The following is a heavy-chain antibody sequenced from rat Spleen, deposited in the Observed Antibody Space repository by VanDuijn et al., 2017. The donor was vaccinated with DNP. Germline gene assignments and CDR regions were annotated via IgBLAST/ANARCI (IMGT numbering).Heavy chain of an antibody. CDR1: GFSLTGYN. CDR2: IWNSGGS. J-gene: IGHJ4*01. V-gene: IGHV2-41*01. D-gene: IGHD1-11*01. Sequence: QVQLKESGPGLVQPSQTLSLTCTVAGFSLTGYNVHWVRQPPGKGLEWMGVIWNSGGSRYNSALKSRLSISRDTSKSQVFLRMNSLEAEDTAMYFCARNYGLMDAWGQGISVTVSS. CDR3: ARNYGLMDA.